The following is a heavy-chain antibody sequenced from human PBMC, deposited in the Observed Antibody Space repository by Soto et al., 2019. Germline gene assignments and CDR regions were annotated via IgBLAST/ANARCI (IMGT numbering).Heavy chain of an antibody. J-gene: IGHJ4*02. CDR1: GDSISRGFY. CDR3: VREVRMVGWYFYY. D-gene: IGHD2-15*01. V-gene: IGHV4-31*03. Sequence: SETLSLTCTVSGDSISRGFYWNWVRQHPSRGLEWIGYIDHSGRTYYNPSFKSRVKMSVDTSENELSVKLYTVRAADTAVYSCVREVRMVGWYFYYWGRGTQVTVSS. CDR2: IDHSGRT.